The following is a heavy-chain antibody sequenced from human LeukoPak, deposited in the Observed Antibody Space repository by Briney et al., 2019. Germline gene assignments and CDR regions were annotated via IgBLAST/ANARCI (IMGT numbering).Heavy chain of an antibody. CDR3: ARPYYDSSGDAFDI. D-gene: IGHD3-22*01. CDR1: GGSISRYY. J-gene: IGHJ3*02. Sequence: SETLSLTCTVSGGSISRYYWSWIRQPPGKGLEWIGYIYYSGSTNYNPSLKSRVTISVDTSKNQFSLKLSSVTAADTAVYYCARPYYDSSGDAFDIWGQGTMVTVSS. V-gene: IGHV4-59*08. CDR2: IYYSGST.